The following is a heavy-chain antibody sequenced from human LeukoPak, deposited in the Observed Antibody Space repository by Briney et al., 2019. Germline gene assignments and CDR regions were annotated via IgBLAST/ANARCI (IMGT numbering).Heavy chain of an antibody. V-gene: IGHV3-9*01. CDR1: GFTFEDYG. D-gene: IGHD3-3*01. J-gene: IGHJ6*03. Sequence: GGSLRLSCAASGFTFEDYGMHWVRHVPGKGLEWVSGLSSDSNHIDYADSVKGRFTISRDNSKNTLYLQMNSLRAEDTAVYYCVPRKEWSCYMDVWGKGTTVTVSS. CDR2: LSSDSNHI. CDR3: VPRKEWSCYMDV.